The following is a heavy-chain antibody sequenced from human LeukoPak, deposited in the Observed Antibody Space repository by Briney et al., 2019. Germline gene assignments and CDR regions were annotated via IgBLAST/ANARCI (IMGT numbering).Heavy chain of an antibody. V-gene: IGHV3-21*01. CDR2: ISSSTSYI. CDR3: ARDRGYCTSDDCYRWFHY. J-gene: IGHJ4*02. Sequence: GGSLRLSCAASGFTFSRNSMNWVRQAPGKGLEWVSSISSSTSYIYYADSVKGRFTISRDNAKNSLYLQMNGLRDEDTAVYYRARDRGYCTSDDCYRWFHYWGQGTLVIVSS. CDR1: GFTFSRNS. D-gene: IGHD2-8*01.